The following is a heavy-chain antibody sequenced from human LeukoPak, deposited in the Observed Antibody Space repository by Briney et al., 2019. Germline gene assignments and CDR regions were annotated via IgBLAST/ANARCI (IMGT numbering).Heavy chain of an antibody. CDR1: GYTVCSNY. D-gene: IGHD6-19*01. V-gene: IGHV3-66*01. CDR3: ARDDIAVAGQDY. J-gene: IGHJ4*02. CDR2: IYRGGST. Sequence: GGSLRLSCAASGYTVCSNYMSCVRQAPGGGLEWVSVIYRGGSTYYADSVEGRFTISRDNSKNTQYLQMKSHRAEDTAVYYCARDDIAVAGQDYWGQGTLVTVSS.